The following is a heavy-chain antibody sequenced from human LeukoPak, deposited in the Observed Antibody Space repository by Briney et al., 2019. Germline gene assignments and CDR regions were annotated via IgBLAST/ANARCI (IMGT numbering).Heavy chain of an antibody. J-gene: IGHJ4*02. CDR3: ARRLARRGYGDYCDY. CDR2: IYHSGST. V-gene: IGHV4-59*08. CDR1: GGSISSSY. D-gene: IGHD4-17*01. Sequence: SETLSLTCTVSGGSISSSYWSWIRQPPGKGLEWIGYIYHSGSTNYNPSLKSRVTISVDTSKNQFSLKLSSVTAADTAVYYCARRLARRGYGDYCDYWGQGTLVTVSS.